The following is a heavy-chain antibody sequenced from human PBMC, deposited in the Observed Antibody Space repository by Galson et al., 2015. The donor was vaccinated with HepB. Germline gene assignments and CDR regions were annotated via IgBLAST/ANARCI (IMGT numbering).Heavy chain of an antibody. D-gene: IGHD5-18*01. J-gene: IGHJ4*02. CDR3: ARGSGYSYGSFDF. CDR1: GDSINSGVYY. CDR2: IYYSGAT. Sequence: QVQLQESGPGLVKPSQTLSLTCTVSGDSINSGVYYWSWVRQHPGRGLEWIGYIYYSGATYYNPSLKSRIIISVDTSQNQFSLKLSSVTAADTAIYYCARGSGYSYGSFDFWGQGSPVTVSS. V-gene: IGHV4-31*03.